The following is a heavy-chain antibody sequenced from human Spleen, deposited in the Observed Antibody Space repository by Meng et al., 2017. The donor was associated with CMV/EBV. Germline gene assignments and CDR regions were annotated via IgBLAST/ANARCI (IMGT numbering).Heavy chain of an antibody. CDR2: INPSGGST. Sequence: SCKASGYTFTSYDMHWVRQAPGQGLEWMGIINPSGGSTSYAQKFQGRVTMARDTSTSTVYMELSSLRSEDTAVYYCARGGKRELHDYWGQGTLVTVSS. D-gene: IGHD1-26*01. J-gene: IGHJ4*02. CDR3: ARGGKRELHDY. V-gene: IGHV1-46*01. CDR1: GYTFTSYD.